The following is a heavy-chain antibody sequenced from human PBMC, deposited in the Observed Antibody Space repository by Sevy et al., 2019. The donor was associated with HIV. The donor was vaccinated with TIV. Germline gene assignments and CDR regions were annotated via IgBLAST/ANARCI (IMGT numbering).Heavy chain of an antibody. CDR2: IKSKTDGGTT. CDR3: TTNYYGSGSYYNYCFDY. V-gene: IGHV3-15*01. Sequence: GGSLRLSCAASGFTFSNAWMSWVRQAPGKGLEWVGRIKSKTDGGTTDYAAPVKGRFTISRDHSKNTLYLQMNSLKTEDTAVYYCTTNYYGSGSYYNYCFDYWGQGTLVTVSS. CDR1: GFTFSNAW. J-gene: IGHJ4*02. D-gene: IGHD3-10*01.